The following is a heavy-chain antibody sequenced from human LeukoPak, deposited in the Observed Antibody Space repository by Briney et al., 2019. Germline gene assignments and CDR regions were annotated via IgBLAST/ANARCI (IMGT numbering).Heavy chain of an antibody. CDR3: ASKKTEGYDSSGYF. J-gene: IGHJ4*02. Sequence: PSETLSLTCAVYGGSFSGYYWSWIRQPPGKGLEWIGEINHSGGTNYNPSLKSRVTISVDTSKNQFSLKLSSVTAADTAVYYCASKKTEGYDSSGYFWGQGTLVTVSS. V-gene: IGHV4-34*01. CDR1: GGSFSGYY. D-gene: IGHD3-22*01. CDR2: INHSGGT.